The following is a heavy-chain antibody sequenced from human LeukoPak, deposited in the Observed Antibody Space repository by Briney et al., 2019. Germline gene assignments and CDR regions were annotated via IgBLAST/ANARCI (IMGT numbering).Heavy chain of an antibody. J-gene: IGHJ4*02. CDR3: ARESGKFDY. CDR2: VSGDGVST. V-gene: IGHV3-43*02. Sequence: GGSLRLSCAASGLTFSSYALTWVRQAPGKGLEWVSLVSGDGVSTFYADSVKGRFSISRDNSKNSLSLEMNSLRTEDTAMYYCARESGKFDYWGQGTLVAVSS. CDR1: GLTFSSYA.